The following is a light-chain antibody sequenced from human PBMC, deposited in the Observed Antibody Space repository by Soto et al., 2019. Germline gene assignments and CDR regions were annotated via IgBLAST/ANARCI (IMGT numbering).Light chain of an antibody. V-gene: IGLV2-14*01. Sequence: QSALTQPASVSGSPGQSITISCTGTSSDFGAYNHVSWYQQNPGKAPQLIIYEVSNRPSGLSNRFSASKSGNAASLTISGLQAEDEADYFCCSFTTSSTLVFGTGTKLTVL. J-gene: IGLJ1*01. CDR3: CSFTTSSTLV. CDR2: EVS. CDR1: SSDFGAYNH.